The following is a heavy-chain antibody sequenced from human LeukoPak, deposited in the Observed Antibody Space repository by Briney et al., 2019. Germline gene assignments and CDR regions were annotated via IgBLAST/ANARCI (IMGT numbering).Heavy chain of an antibody. Sequence: GSLRLSCAGSGFTFSTYAVSWVRQAPGKGLEWVSSISSSSSYIYYADSVKGRFTISRDNAKNTLYLQMNSLRAEDTAVYYCAKDILSGYYSDHWGQGTLVTVSS. CDR1: GFTFSTYA. CDR2: ISSSSSYI. J-gene: IGHJ4*02. V-gene: IGHV3-21*01. CDR3: AKDILSGYYSDH. D-gene: IGHD3-22*01.